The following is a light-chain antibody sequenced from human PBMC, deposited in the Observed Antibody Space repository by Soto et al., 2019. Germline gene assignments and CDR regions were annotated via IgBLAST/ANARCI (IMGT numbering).Light chain of an antibody. J-gene: IGKJ2*01. CDR2: KVS. V-gene: IGKV2-30*01. Sequence: DVVMTQSPLSLPVTLGQPASISCRSSQSLVYSDGNTYLNWFQQRPGQSPRRLISKVSNRDSGVPDRFSGSGSRTDFTLKISRVEAEDVGVYYCVQGTHWPPYTFGQGTELEIK. CDR1: QSLVYSDGNTY. CDR3: VQGTHWPPYT.